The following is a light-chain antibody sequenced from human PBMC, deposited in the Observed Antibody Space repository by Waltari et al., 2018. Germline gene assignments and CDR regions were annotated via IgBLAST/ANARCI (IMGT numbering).Light chain of an antibody. Sequence: QSALTQPASVSGSPGQSITISCTGTTRDVGRYNYVSWYQCHPGKAPELLIDAVTNRPSGFSARFSGSKSGNPSSRRISGLQPEDEADYYCSSYTSIKTPYVVFGGGTKVTVL. J-gene: IGLJ2*01. V-gene: IGLV2-14*01. CDR3: SSYTSIKTPYVV. CDR2: AVT. CDR1: TRDVGRYNY.